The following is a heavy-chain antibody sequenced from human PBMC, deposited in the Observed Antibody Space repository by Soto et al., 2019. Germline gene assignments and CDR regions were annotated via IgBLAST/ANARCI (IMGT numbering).Heavy chain of an antibody. CDR2: IYYSGST. CDR1: GGSISSGGYY. D-gene: IGHD1-26*01. CDR3: ARGGIGAGLALDY. J-gene: IGHJ4*02. V-gene: IGHV4-31*03. Sequence: SETLSLTCTVSGGSISSGGYYWSWIRQHPGKGLEWIGYIYYSGSTYYNPSLKSRVTISVDTSKNQFSLKLSSVTAADTAVYYYARGGIGAGLALDYWGQGTLVTVSS.